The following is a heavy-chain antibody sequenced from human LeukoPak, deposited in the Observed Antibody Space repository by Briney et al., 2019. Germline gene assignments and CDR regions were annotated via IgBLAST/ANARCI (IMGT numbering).Heavy chain of an antibody. D-gene: IGHD3-22*01. CDR2: IHYSGST. V-gene: IGHV4-59*01. CDR1: GGSISSYY. CDR3: ARARAYYYDSSGYYLDY. J-gene: IGHJ4*02. Sequence: PSETLSLTCTVSGGSISSYYWSWIRQPPGKGLEWIGYIHYSGSTNYNPSLKSRVTISVDTSKNQFPLKLSSVTAADTAVYYCARARAYYYDSSGYYLDYWGQGTLVTVSS.